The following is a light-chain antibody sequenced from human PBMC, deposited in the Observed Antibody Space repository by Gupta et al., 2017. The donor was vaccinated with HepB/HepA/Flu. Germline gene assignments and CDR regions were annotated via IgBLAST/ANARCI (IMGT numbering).Light chain of an antibody. CDR2: NDS. J-gene: IGLJ3*02. CDR1: NFGSKS. V-gene: IGLV3-21*04. CDR3: QVWDGNSDHWV. Sequence: SYVLTQPPSVSVAPGTTPMITCGGNNFGSKSVHWYQQKPGQVPVLVIYNDSDRPSGIPERFSGSNSRNTAPLTISRVEAGDEADYYCQVWDGNSDHWVFGGGTKLTVL.